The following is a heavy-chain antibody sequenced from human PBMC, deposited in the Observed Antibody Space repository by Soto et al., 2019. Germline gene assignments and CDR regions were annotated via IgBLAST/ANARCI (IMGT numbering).Heavy chain of an antibody. CDR3: ARSPAYHILTGYVY. V-gene: IGHV4-34*01. D-gene: IGHD3-9*01. J-gene: IGHJ4*02. CDR2: INHSGST. Sequence: QVQLQQWGAGLLKPSETLSLTCAVYGGSFSGYYWSWIRQPPGKGLEWIGEINHSGSTNYNPSLRSRVTISVDTSKNQFALKLSSVTAADTAVYYCARSPAYHILTGYVYWGQGTLVTVSS. CDR1: GGSFSGYY.